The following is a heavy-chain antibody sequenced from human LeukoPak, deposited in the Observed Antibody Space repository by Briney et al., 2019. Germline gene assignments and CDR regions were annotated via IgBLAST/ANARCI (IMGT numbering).Heavy chain of an antibody. CDR3: ARCQVVGYHYRGLDV. J-gene: IGHJ6*02. Sequence: ASVKVSCKASGYTFTSYGISWVRQAPGQGLEWMGWINPNSGDTNYAQRFQGWVTMTRDTSMNTAYMELNRLRSDDTAVYYCARCQVVGYHYRGLDVWGQGTTVTVSS. CDR1: GYTFTSYG. V-gene: IGHV1-2*04. CDR2: INPNSGDT. D-gene: IGHD3-16*01.